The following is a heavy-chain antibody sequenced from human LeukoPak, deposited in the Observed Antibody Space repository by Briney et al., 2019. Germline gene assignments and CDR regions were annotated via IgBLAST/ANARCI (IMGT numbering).Heavy chain of an antibody. CDR1: GFTFTSYD. CDR3: AKDQMGHIAAVDY. D-gene: IGHD6-13*01. CDR2: ISYDGSNK. V-gene: IGHV3-30*18. Sequence: GASLRPSCTASGFTFTSYDMHWVRQAPGKGLEWVAVISYDGSNKYYADSVKGRFTISRDNSKNTLYLQMNSLRAEDTAVYYCAKDQMGHIAAVDYWGQGTLVTVSS. J-gene: IGHJ4*02.